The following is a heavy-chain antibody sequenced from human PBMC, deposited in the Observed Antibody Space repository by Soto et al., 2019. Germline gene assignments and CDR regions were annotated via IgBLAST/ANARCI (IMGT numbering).Heavy chain of an antibody. CDR1: GGSFSGYY. V-gene: IGHV4-34*01. J-gene: IGHJ4*02. Sequence: SETLSLTCAVYGGSFSGYYWSWIRQPPGKGLEWIGEINHSGSTNYNPSLKSRVTISVDTSKNQFSLKLSSVTAADTAVYYCARGRGYDYVWGSYRYSYYDYWGQGTPVTVSS. CDR3: ARGRGYDYVWGSYRYSYYDY. CDR2: INHSGST. D-gene: IGHD3-16*02.